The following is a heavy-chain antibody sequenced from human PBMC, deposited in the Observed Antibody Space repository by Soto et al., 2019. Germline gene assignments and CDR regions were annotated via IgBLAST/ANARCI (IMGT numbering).Heavy chain of an antibody. CDR3: ARGQGAAAGHSNFDY. CDR2: IYDSGDT. CDR1: GGSISGTTYS. V-gene: IGHV4-30-2*01. D-gene: IGHD6-13*01. J-gene: IGHJ4*02. Sequence: SETLSLTCAVSGGSISGTTYSWSWIRQPPGKGLEWIGYIYDSGDTYYNPSLKSQFSISVDRSKNQFSLKLSSVTAADTAVYYCARGQGAAAGHSNFDYWGQGALVTVSS.